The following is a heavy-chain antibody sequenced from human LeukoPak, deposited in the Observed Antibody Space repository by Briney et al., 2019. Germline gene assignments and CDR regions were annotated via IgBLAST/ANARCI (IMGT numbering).Heavy chain of an antibody. CDR1: GFTFSSYG. Sequence: PGGSLRLSCAAPGFTFSSYGMHWVRQAPGKGLEWVAVIWYDGSNKYYADSVKGRFTISRDNSKNTLYLQMNSLRAEDTAVYYGAKPGAWYDQYYFDYWGQGTLVTVSS. J-gene: IGHJ4*02. CDR2: IWYDGSNK. D-gene: IGHD1-14*01. V-gene: IGHV3-33*06. CDR3: AKPGAWYDQYYFDY.